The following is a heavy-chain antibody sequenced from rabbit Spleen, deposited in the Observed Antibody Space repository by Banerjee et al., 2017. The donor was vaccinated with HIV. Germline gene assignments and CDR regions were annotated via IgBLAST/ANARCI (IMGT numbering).Heavy chain of an antibody. V-gene: IGHV1S40*01. Sequence: QSLEESGGDLVKPGASLTLTCTASGVSFSSSSYMCWVRQAPGKGLEWIACIDTGGSDFTYFATWAKGRFTISKTSSTTVTLQVTRLTAADTATYFCARDTSTSFSSYGMDLWGQGTLVTVS. J-gene: IGHJ6*01. D-gene: IGHD1-1*01. CDR3: ARDTSTSFSSYGMDL. CDR1: GVSFSSSSY. CDR2: IDTGGSDFT.